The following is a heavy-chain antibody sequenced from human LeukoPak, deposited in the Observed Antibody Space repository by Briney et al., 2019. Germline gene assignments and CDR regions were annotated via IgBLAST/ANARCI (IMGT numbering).Heavy chain of an antibody. CDR1: GGTFSSFS. J-gene: IGHJ4*02. V-gene: IGHV1-69*13. CDR2: IIPIFGTA. CDR3: ARGDYYDSSGSYYFDY. D-gene: IGHD3-22*01. Sequence: ASVKVSCKASGGTFSSFSISWVRQAPGQGLEWMGGIIPIFGTANYAQKFQGRVTITADESTSTAYMKLRSLRSDDTAVYYCARGDYYDSSGSYYFDYWGQGSLVTVSS.